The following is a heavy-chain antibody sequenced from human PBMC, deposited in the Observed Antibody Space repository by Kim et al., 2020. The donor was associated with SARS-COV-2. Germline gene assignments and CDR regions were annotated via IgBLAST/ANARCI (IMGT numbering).Heavy chain of an antibody. D-gene: IGHD6-13*01. J-gene: IGHJ4*02. CDR3: VKDPAGSVQAAGHFDF. V-gene: IGHV3-9*01. Sequence: SFQGRFSISRDNAKSFLYLQMSSLRPEDTAIYYCVKDPAGSVQAAGHFDFWGQGTLVAVSS.